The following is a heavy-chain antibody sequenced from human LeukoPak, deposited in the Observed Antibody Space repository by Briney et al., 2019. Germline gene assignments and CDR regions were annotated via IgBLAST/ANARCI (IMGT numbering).Heavy chain of an antibody. CDR2: MNHSGST. CDR3: ARDRRHSGSYSIYDY. CDR1: GGSFSGYY. D-gene: IGHD1-26*01. V-gene: IGHV4-34*01. Sequence: PSETLSLTCAVYGGSFSGYYWSWIRQPPGKGLEWIGEMNHSGSTRYNPSPKSRVTISVDTSKNQFSLKLSSVTAADTAVYYCARDRRHSGSYSIYDYWGQGTLVTVSS. J-gene: IGHJ4*02.